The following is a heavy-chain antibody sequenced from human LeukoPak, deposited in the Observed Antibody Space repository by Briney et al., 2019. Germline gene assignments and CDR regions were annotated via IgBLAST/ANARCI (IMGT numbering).Heavy chain of an antibody. D-gene: IGHD3-10*01. V-gene: IGHV3-53*01. Sequence: GGSLRLSCAASGFTVSSNYMGWVRQAPGKGLEWVSVIYSGGNTYYADSVKGRFTISRDNAKNSLYLQMNSLRAEDTAVYYCARGRGLPGPLDYWGQGTLVTVSS. CDR3: ARGRGLPGPLDY. J-gene: IGHJ4*02. CDR2: IYSGGNT. CDR1: GFTVSSNY.